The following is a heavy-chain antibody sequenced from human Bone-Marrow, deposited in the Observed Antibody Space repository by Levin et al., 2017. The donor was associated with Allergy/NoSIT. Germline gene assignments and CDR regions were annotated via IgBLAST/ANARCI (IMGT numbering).Heavy chain of an antibody. CDR1: GYTFSTFD. Sequence: ASVKVSCEASGYTFSTFDINWVRQAPGQGLEWMGWMNPNSGNTGYAQKFQGRIRMTRNTSISTAYMELSSLTSEDTAVYYCAKEGDDGRGYYARWFDPWGQGTLVTVSS. CDR3: AKEGDDGRGYYARWFDP. V-gene: IGHV1-8*01. CDR2: MNPNSGNT. J-gene: IGHJ5*02. D-gene: IGHD3-22*01.